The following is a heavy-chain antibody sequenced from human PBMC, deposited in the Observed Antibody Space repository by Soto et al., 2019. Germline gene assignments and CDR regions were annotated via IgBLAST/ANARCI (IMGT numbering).Heavy chain of an antibody. D-gene: IGHD6-19*01. Sequence: QVQLQESGPGLVKPSETLSLTCTVSGGSISSYYWSWIRQPPGKGLEWIGYIYYSGSTNYNPSLKSRVTIAVDTSKNKFALTLSSVTAADTAVYYCASHGSGGANYYYCGMDVCGQGTTVTVSS. J-gene: IGHJ6*02. CDR3: ASHGSGGANYYYCGMDV. CDR1: GGSISSYY. CDR2: IYYSGST. V-gene: IGHV4-59*08.